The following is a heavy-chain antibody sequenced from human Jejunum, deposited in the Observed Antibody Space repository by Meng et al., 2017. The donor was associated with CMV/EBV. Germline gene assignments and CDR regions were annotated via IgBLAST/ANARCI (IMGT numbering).Heavy chain of an antibody. V-gene: IGHV3-48*03. D-gene: IGHD2-8*01. CDR2: ISTSRSTK. Sequence: NWARQAPGKGPEWVSYISTSRSTKYYTDAVKGRFTIFRDNAKNSLYLQMNNLRPEDTAVYYCARDRYCHNGICFAPNTYYFGMGVWGQGTTVTVSS. CDR3: ARDRYCHNGICFAPNTYYFGMGV. J-gene: IGHJ6*02.